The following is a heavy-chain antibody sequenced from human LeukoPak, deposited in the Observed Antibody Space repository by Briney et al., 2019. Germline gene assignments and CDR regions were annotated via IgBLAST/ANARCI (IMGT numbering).Heavy chain of an antibody. CDR1: GYTFTSYG. CDR2: ISAYNGNT. CDR3: AREANYGYYYYYMDV. V-gene: IGHV1-18*01. J-gene: IGHJ6*03. Sequence: ASVKVSCKASGYTFTSYGISWVRQAPGQGLEWMGWISAYNGNTNYAQKLQGRVTMTTDTSTSTAYMELRSLRSDDTAVYYCAREANYGYYYYYMDVWGKGTTVTVSS. D-gene: IGHD4/OR15-4a*01.